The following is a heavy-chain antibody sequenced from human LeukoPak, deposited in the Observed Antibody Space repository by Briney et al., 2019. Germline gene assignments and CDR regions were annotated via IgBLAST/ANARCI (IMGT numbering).Heavy chain of an antibody. D-gene: IGHD3-10*01. V-gene: IGHV3-23*01. CDR3: AIALRLWFGEIN. CDR2: ITGSGGRT. Sequence: GGSLRLSCAASGFTFSSYAMNWVRQAPGKGLEWVSAITGSGGRTYYADSVKGRFTISRDNSKNTLYLQMNSLRAEDTAVYYCAIALRLWFGEINWGQGTLVTVSS. CDR1: GFTFSSYA. J-gene: IGHJ4*02.